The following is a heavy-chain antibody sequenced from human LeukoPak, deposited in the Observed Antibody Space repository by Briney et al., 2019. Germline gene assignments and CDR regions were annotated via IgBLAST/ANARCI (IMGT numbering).Heavy chain of an antibody. V-gene: IGHV1-18*01. CDR2: INAYNGNT. J-gene: IGHJ2*01. CDR1: GYTFTSYG. Sequence: ASVKVSCKASGYTFTSYGISWVRQAPGQGLEWMGWINAYNGNTNYAQKPQGRVTMTTETSTSTAYMALRSLRSDDTAVYYCARVELDDYGVYYWYSYLWGRGTLVTVSS. D-gene: IGHD4-17*01. CDR3: ARVELDDYGVYYWYSYL.